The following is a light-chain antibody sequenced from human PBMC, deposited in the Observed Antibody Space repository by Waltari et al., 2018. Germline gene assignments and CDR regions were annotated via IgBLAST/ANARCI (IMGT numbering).Light chain of an antibody. CDR1: SSDGGGYNY. J-gene: IGLJ3*02. Sequence: QSALTQPRPVSGSPGQSVTISCTGTSSDGGGYNYFSWYQHLPGKAPKLIIYDVTKWPSGVPDRFSGSKSGNTASLTISGLLGEDEADYYCCSYGGSSWVFGGGTKLTVL. CDR2: DVT. CDR3: CSYGGSSWV. V-gene: IGLV2-11*01.